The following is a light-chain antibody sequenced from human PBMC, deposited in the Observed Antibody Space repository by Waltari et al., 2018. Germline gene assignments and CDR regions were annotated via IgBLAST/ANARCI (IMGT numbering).Light chain of an antibody. CDR1: QSIATY. J-gene: IGKJ4*01. CDR3: QQSYSMFALT. Sequence: DIQMTQSPSSLSASVGDRVTIPCRASQSIATYLSWYQQKPEKAPKFLIYAASGLQSGVPSRFSGSGSGTDFTLTISSLQPEDFATYYCQQSYSMFALTFGGGTKVEIK. V-gene: IGKV1-39*01. CDR2: AAS.